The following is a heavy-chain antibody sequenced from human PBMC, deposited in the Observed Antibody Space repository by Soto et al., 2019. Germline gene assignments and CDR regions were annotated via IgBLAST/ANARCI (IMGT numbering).Heavy chain of an antibody. J-gene: IGHJ4*02. Sequence: LRLSCAASGFPFSSYAMSWVRQSPGKGLEWVSYISGSGDSTYYIDSVKGRFTVSRDNSKNILYLQMSSLRIDDTAVYYCSKHPGEQWPAVENWGQGTLVTVSS. CDR2: ISGSGDST. V-gene: IGHV3-23*01. D-gene: IGHD6-19*01. CDR3: SKHPGEQWPAVEN. CDR1: GFPFSSYA.